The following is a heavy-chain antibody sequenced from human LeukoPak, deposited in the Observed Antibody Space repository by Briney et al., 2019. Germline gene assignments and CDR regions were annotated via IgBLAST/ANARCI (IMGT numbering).Heavy chain of an antibody. Sequence: SETLSLTCTVSGVSISTYHWTWIRQPAGKGLEWIGRISGSGSTIYNPSLKSRVTMSLDMSNNHFSLKMSSVTASDTAVYYCARDRGSDGSDQLDPWGQGILVIVSS. CDR3: ARDRGSDGSDQLDP. CDR2: ISGSGST. D-gene: IGHD3-10*01. V-gene: IGHV4-4*07. CDR1: GVSISTYH. J-gene: IGHJ5*02.